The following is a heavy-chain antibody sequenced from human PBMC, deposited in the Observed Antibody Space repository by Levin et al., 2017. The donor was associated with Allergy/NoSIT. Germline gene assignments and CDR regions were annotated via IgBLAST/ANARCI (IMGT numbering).Heavy chain of an antibody. CDR2: ISYDGSNK. J-gene: IGHJ4*02. Sequence: GGSLRLSCAASGFTFSSYAMHWVRQAPGKGLEWVAVISYDGSNKYYADSVKGRFTISRDNSKNTLYLQMNSLRAEDTAVYYCAREGDDILTGYPMFDYWGQGTLVTVSS. CDR1: GFTFSSYA. V-gene: IGHV3-30-3*01. CDR3: AREGDDILTGYPMFDY. D-gene: IGHD3-9*01.